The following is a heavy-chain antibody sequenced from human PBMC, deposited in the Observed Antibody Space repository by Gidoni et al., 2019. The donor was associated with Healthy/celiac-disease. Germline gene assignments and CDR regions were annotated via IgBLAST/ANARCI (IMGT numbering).Heavy chain of an antibody. V-gene: IGHV1-46*01. CDR2: INPSGGST. D-gene: IGHD3-10*01. CDR1: GYPCPSYD. CDR3: ASQPGDYYGSGAGP. J-gene: IGHJ5*02. Sequence: QVQLVQSGAEVKKPGASVKASCKAYGYPCPSYDMHWVRQAPGQVLEWMGIINPSGGSTSYAQKFQGRVTMTRDTSTSTVYMELSSLRSGDTAVYYCASQPGDYYGSGAGPWGQGTLVTVSS.